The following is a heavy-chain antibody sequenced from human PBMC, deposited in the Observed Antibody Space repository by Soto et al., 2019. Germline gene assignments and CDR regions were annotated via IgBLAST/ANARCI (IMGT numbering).Heavy chain of an antibody. CDR2: IYYSGNT. CDR3: AKTPGLAVAATTWFAP. CDR1: GGSMTGFY. V-gene: IGHV4-59*01. D-gene: IGHD6-19*01. J-gene: IGHJ5*02. Sequence: ETLSLTCTVSGGSMTGFYWSWIRQPPGKGLEWIGFIYYSGNTNYNPSLKSRVTISVDTSKSQFSLKLSSVTAADTAVYYCAKTPGLAVAATTWFAPWGQGTLVTVSS.